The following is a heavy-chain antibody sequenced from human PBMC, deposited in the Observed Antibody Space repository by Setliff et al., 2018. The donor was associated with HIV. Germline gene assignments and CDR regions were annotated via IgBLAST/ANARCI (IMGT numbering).Heavy chain of an antibody. CDR3: ARVIQSNSCPFDS. CDR2: IYYSGST. Sequence: PSETLSLTCTVSGGSISSGYYWSWIRQHPGKGLEWIGYIYYSGSTHYNPSLQSRLVISVDTSKNQSSLKLSSVTAADTAVYYCARVIQSNSCPFDSWGQGTLVTVSS. CDR1: GGSISSGYY. V-gene: IGHV4-31*03. J-gene: IGHJ4*02. D-gene: IGHD2-21*01.